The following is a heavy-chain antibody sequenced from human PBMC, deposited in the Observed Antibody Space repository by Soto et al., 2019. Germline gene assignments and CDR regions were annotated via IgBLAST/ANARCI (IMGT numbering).Heavy chain of an antibody. D-gene: IGHD3-22*01. V-gene: IGHV1-69*01. CDR2: IIPIFGTA. CDR1: GGTFSSYA. J-gene: IGHJ6*02. CDR3: ARADSSGYYLGYYYYYGMDV. Sequence: QVQLVQSGAEVKKPGSSVKVSCKASGGTFSSYAISWVRQAPGQGLEWMGGIIPIFGTANYAQKFQGRVTITADESTSTAYMELSSLRSEDMAVYYCARADSSGYYLGYYYYYGMDVWGQGTTVTVSS.